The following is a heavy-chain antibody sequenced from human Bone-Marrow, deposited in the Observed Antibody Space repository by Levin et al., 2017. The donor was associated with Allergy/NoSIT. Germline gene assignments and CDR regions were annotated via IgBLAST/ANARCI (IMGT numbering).Heavy chain of an antibody. D-gene: IGHD2-2*01. Sequence: PGESLKISCAASGFTFSSYGMHWVRQAPGKGLEWVAVISYDGSNKYYADSVKGRFTISRDNSKNTLYLQMNSLRAEDTAVYYCAKGRDIVVVPAAWGTGYYYYGMDVWGQGTTVTVSS. J-gene: IGHJ6*02. V-gene: IGHV3-30*18. CDR1: GFTFSSYG. CDR3: AKGRDIVVVPAAWGTGYYYYGMDV. CDR2: ISYDGSNK.